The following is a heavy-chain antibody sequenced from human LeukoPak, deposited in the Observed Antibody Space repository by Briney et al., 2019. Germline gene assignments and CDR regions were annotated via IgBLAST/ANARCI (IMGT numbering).Heavy chain of an antibody. D-gene: IGHD2-2*01. J-gene: IGHJ3*02. CDR3: ARDGTPSDIVVVSAAHLGAFDI. Sequence: PGGSLRLSCAASGFTFSSYWMHWVRQAPGKGLVWVSRINSDGSSTSYADSVKGRFTISRDNAKNTLYLQMNSLRAEDTAVYYCARDGTPSDIVVVSAAHLGAFDIWGQGTMVTVSS. CDR1: GFTFSSYW. CDR2: INSDGSST. V-gene: IGHV3-74*01.